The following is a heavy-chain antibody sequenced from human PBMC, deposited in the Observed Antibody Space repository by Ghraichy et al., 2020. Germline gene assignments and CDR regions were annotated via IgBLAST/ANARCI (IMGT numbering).Heavy chain of an antibody. V-gene: IGHV1-3*01. CDR2: INAGNGNT. Sequence: GWINAGNGNTKYSQKFQGRVTITRDTSASTAYMELSSLRSEDTAVYYCARGFVVVVPAAGGVDPWGQGILVTVAS. CDR3: ARGFVVVVPAAGGVDP. D-gene: IGHD2-2*01. J-gene: IGHJ5*02.